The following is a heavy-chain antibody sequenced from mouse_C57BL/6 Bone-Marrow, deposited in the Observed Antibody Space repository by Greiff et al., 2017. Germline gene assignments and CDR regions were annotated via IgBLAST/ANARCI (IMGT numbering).Heavy chain of an antibody. CDR2: IYPRSGNT. J-gene: IGHJ4*01. Sequence: VHLVESGAELARPGASVKLSCKASGYTFTSYGISWVKQRTGQGLEWIGEIYPRSGNTYYNEKFKGKATLTADKSSSTAYMELRSLTSEDSAVYFCAILYGNYAMDYWGQGTSVTVSS. CDR3: AILYGNYAMDY. D-gene: IGHD2-1*01. V-gene: IGHV1-81*01. CDR1: GYTFTSYG.